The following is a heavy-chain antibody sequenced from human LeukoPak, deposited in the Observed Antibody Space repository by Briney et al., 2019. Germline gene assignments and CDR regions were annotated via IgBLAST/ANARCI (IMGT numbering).Heavy chain of an antibody. Sequence: SETLSLTCAVYGGSFSGYYWSWIRQPPGKGLEWIGEINHSGSTNYNPSLKSRVTISVDTSKNQFSLKLSSVTAADTAVYYCAREDRQLMAYGSIDYRGQGTLVTVSS. J-gene: IGHJ4*02. D-gene: IGHD2-2*01. CDR3: AREDRQLMAYGSIDY. CDR1: GGSFSGYY. V-gene: IGHV4-34*01. CDR2: INHSGST.